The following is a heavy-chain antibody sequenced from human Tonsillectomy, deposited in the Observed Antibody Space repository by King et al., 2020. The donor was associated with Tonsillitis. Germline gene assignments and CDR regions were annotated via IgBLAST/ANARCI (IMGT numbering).Heavy chain of an antibody. Sequence: VQLVESGGGLVQPGGSLRLSCAASGFTFSSYSINWVLQAPGKGLEWVSYISSSSGTKYYAASVKGRFTSSRDNAKNSLYLQMNSLRAEDTAVYYCARDLGYDILTGYYMYFDYWGQGTLVTVSS. CDR2: ISSSSGTK. J-gene: IGHJ4*02. CDR1: GFTFSSYS. V-gene: IGHV3-48*01. D-gene: IGHD3-9*01. CDR3: ARDLGYDILTGYYMYFDY.